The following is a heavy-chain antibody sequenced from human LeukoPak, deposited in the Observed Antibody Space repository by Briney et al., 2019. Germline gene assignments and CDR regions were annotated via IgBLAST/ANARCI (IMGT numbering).Heavy chain of an antibody. CDR1: GFTVSTNY. CDR3: AKRGGYETMAAFDY. D-gene: IGHD3-10*01. CDR2: ISPGGSDT. V-gene: IGHV3-23*01. J-gene: IGHJ4*02. Sequence: PGGSLRLSCAASGFTVSTNYMSWVRQAPGKGLEWVSAISPGGSDTYYADSLRGRFTISRDNSKKTLSLQMSSLRAEDSAVYYCAKRGGYETMAAFDYWGQGTLVTVSS.